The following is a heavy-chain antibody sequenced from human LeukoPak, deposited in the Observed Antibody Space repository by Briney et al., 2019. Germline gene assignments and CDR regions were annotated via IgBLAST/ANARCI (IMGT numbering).Heavy chain of an antibody. J-gene: IGHJ5*02. D-gene: IGHD2-21*01. CDR3: ARGGDNSASTNWFDP. CDR2: ISTSSSYI. V-gene: IGHV3-11*06. Sequence: GGSLRLSCAASGFTFSDYYMSWIRQAPGNGLEWVSSISTSSSYIYYADSVKGRFTISRDNAKKSVYLQMNSLRAEDTAVCYCARGGDNSASTNWFDPWGQGTPVIVSS. CDR1: GFTFSDYY.